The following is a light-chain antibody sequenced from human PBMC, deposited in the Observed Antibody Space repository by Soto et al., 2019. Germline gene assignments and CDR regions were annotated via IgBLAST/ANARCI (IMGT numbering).Light chain of an antibody. J-gene: IGKJ4*02. V-gene: IGKV1-27*01. CDR3: QKYDSATLT. CDR2: AAS. Sequence: DIQMTQSPSSLSASVGDRVTITCRASQGIINNLAWYQQRPGKVPKLLIYAASTLQSGVPSRFSGSGSGTDFTLTISSLQPEDVATYYCQKYDSATLTFGGGTKVEIK. CDR1: QGIINN.